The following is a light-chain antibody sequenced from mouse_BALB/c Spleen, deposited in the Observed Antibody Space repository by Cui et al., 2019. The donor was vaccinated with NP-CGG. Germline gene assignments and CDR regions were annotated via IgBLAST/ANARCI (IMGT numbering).Light chain of an antibody. Sequence: QAVVTQESALTTSPGETVTLTCRSSTGSITTNNYANWVQEKPDHLFTGLIGGTNNRPPGVPARFSGSLIGDKAAFTITGAQTEDEAIYFCALWYSNHWVFGGGTKLTVL. CDR2: GTN. CDR1: TGSITTNNY. CDR3: ALWYSNHWV. V-gene: IGLV1*01. J-gene: IGLJ1*01.